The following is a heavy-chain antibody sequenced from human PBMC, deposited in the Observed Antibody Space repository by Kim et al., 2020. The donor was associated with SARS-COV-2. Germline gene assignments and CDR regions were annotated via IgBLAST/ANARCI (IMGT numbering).Heavy chain of an antibody. CDR2: VSGGGGST. Sequence: GGSLRLSCAASGFTFSIFAMSWVRQAPGKGLEWVSTVSGGGGSTVYADSVKGRITISRDNSKNTLFLQMSSLRAEDTAVYYCAVGLEGWGQGILVTVTS. CDR3: AVGLEG. D-gene: IGHD1-26*01. CDR1: GFTFSIFA. J-gene: IGHJ4*02. V-gene: IGHV3-23*01.